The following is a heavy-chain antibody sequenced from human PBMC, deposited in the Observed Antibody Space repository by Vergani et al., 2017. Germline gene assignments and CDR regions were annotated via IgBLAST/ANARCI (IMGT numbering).Heavy chain of an antibody. CDR2: IFPILGIA. CDR1: GGPFSSYT. V-gene: IGHV1-69*02. D-gene: IGHD2-2*01. J-gene: IGHJ6*02. CDR3: ARASREYCSSTSQQDWCYYGMDV. Sequence: QVQLVQSGAEVKKPGSSVKVSCKASGGPFSSYTISWVRQAPGQGLEWMGRIFPILGIANYAQKFQGRVTITADKSTSTAYMELSSLRSENTAVYYCARASREYCSSTSQQDWCYYGMDVWGQGTMVTVSS.